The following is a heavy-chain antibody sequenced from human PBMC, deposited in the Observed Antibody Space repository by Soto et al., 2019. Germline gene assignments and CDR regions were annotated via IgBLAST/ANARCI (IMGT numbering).Heavy chain of an antibody. CDR3: AREDDGGDRDYYGLDV. D-gene: IGHD2-21*02. Sequence: SETLSLTCTVSGGSISSSSYYWGWIRQPPGKGLEWIGSIHYSGSIMYNPSFKSRLTIAVDTTKNQFSLQLTSVTAADTAVYFCAREDDGGDRDYYGLDVWGQGTTVTVSS. CDR2: IHYSGSI. J-gene: IGHJ6*02. CDR1: GGSISSSSYY. V-gene: IGHV4-39*07.